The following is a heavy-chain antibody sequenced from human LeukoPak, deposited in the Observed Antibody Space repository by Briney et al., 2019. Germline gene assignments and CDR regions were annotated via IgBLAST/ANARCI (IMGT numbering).Heavy chain of an antibody. CDR2: ISAYNGNT. CDR3: ARDRPPYYDFWSGYVPRYYYYGMDV. Sequence: ASVKVSCKASGYTFTSYGISWVRQAPGQGLEWMGWISAYNGNTNYAQKLQGRVTMTTDTSTSTAYMELRSLRSDDTAVHYCARDRPPYYDFWSGYVPRYYYYGMDVWGQGTTVTVSS. J-gene: IGHJ6*02. CDR1: GYTFTSYG. D-gene: IGHD3-3*01. V-gene: IGHV1-18*01.